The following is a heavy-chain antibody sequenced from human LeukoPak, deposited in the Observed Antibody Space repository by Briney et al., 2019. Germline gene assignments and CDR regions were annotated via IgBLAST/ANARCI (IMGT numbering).Heavy chain of an antibody. D-gene: IGHD2-21*02. V-gene: IGHV3-48*01. CDR3: ARFRTWGDKAFDY. J-gene: IGHJ4*02. Sequence: GGSLRLSCAASGFTFSSYWMSWVRQAPGKGLEWVSYIGTTSGAIYYADSVKGRFTISRDSAKNSLYLQMNSLRAEDTAVYYCARFRTWGDKAFDYWGQGTLVTVSS. CDR1: GFTFSSYW. CDR2: IGTTSGAI.